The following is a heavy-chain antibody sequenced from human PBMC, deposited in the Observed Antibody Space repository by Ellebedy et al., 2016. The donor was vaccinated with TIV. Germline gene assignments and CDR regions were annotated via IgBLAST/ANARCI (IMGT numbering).Heavy chain of an antibody. J-gene: IGHJ6*02. CDR2: ISGSGGST. D-gene: IGHD6-6*01. V-gene: IGHV3-23*01. Sequence: GGSLRLXCAASGFTFSSYAMSWVRQAPGKGLEWVSAISGSGGSTYYADSVKGRFTISRDNSKNTLYLQMNSLRAEDTAVYYCAKREQLVPFDYYYYGMDVWGQGTTVTVSS. CDR1: GFTFSSYA. CDR3: AKREQLVPFDYYYYGMDV.